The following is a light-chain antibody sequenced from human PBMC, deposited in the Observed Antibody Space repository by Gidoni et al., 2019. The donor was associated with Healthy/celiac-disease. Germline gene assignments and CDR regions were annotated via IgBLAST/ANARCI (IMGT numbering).Light chain of an antibody. CDR2: GAS. CDR1: QSVSSSD. CDR3: QQYGSSPFT. Sequence: DIVLTQSPGTLSLSPGERATLSCRASQSVSSSDLAWYQQKPGQAPRLLIYGASSRATGIPDRFSGSGSGTDFTLTISRLEPEDFAVYYCQQYGSSPFTFGPGTKVDIK. J-gene: IGKJ3*01. V-gene: IGKV3-20*01.